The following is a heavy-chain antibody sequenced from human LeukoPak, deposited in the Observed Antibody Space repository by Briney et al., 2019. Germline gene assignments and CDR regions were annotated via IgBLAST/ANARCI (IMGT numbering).Heavy chain of an antibody. D-gene: IGHD3-10*01. CDR3: ARGSVLPIRDYYMDV. Sequence: GGSLRLSCAASGFTFSSYSMNWVRQAPGKGLEWVSYISSSSSTIYYADSVKGRFTISRDNAKNSLYLQMNSLRAEDTAVYYCARGSVLPIRDYYMDVWGKGTTVTVSS. V-gene: IGHV3-48*04. CDR1: GFTFSSYS. J-gene: IGHJ6*03. CDR2: ISSSSSTI.